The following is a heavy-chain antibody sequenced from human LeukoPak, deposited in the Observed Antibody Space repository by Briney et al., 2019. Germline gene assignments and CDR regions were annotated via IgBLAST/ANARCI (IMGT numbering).Heavy chain of an antibody. CDR1: GGSISSYY. Sequence: SETLSLTCTVSGGSISSYYWSWIRQPPGKGLEWIGYIYYSGSTNYNPSLKSRVTISVDTSKNRFSLKLSSVTAADTAVYYCARRPINYYDSSGYSNDAFDIWGQGTMVTVSS. CDR3: ARRPINYYDSSGYSNDAFDI. D-gene: IGHD3-22*01. J-gene: IGHJ3*02. V-gene: IGHV4-59*08. CDR2: IYYSGST.